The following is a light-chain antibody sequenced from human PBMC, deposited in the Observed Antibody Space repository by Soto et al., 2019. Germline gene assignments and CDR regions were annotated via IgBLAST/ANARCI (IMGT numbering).Light chain of an antibody. CDR2: EVS. Sequence: QSVLTQPASVSGSPGQSVTISCTGTSXDVGDYNYVSWYQQHPGKVPKLMIYEVSNRPSGVSNRFSGSKSGNTASLTISGLQAEDEADYYCSSYTSSSNVVFGGGTKVTVL. V-gene: IGLV2-14*01. CDR3: SSYTSSSNVV. J-gene: IGLJ2*01. CDR1: SXDVGDYNY.